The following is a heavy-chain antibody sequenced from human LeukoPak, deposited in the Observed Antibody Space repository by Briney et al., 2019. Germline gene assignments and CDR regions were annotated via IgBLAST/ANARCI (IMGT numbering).Heavy chain of an antibody. Sequence: ASVKVSCKASGYTFTGYYMHWVRQAPGQGLEWMGWINPNSGGTNYAQKFQGRVTMTRDTFISTAYMELSRLRSDDTAVYYCATVPPYYYDSSGYAADYWGQGTLVTVSS. CDR3: ATVPPYYYDSSGYAADY. CDR2: INPNSGGT. V-gene: IGHV1-2*02. J-gene: IGHJ4*02. CDR1: GYTFTGYY. D-gene: IGHD3-22*01.